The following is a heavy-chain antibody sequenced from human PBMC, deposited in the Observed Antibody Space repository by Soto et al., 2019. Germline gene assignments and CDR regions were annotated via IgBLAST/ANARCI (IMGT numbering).Heavy chain of an antibody. CDR3: ARGFRVAATRWWFDP. D-gene: IGHD2-15*01. CDR1: GYTFTSYD. V-gene: IGHV1-18*01. CDR2: ISTYNGNT. Sequence: QVQLVQSGAEVKKPGASVKVSCKASGYTFTSYDISWVRQAPGQGLEWMGWISTYNGNTNYAQKLQGRVTMTTDTSTSTAYMELRSLRSDNTAVYYCARGFRVAATRWWFDPWGQGTLVTVSS. J-gene: IGHJ5*02.